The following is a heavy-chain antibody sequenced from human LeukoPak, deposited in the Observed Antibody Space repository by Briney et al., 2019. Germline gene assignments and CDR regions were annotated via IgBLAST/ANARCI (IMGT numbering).Heavy chain of an antibody. CDR1: GGSFSGYY. J-gene: IGHJ5*02. D-gene: IGHD1-1*01. CDR3: ARHLDTLSLDP. CDR2: INHSGST. Sequence: SETLSLTCAVYGGSFSGYYWSWIRQPPGKGLEWIGEINHSGSTNYNPSLKSRVTISVDTSKNQFSLKLSSVTAADTAVYCCARHLDTLSLDPWGQGTLVTVSS. V-gene: IGHV4-34*01.